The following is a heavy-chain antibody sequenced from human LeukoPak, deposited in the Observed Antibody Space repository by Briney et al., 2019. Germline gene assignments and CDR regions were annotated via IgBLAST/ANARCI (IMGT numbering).Heavy chain of an antibody. CDR1: GGSFSGYY. Sequence: SETLSLTCAVYGGSFSGYYWSWIRQPPGKGLEWIGEINHSGSTNYNPSLKSRVTISVDTSKNQFSLKLSSVPAADTAVYYCAGSEGIAAAGTRGGSFDYWGQGTLVTVSS. D-gene: IGHD6-13*01. V-gene: IGHV4-34*01. J-gene: IGHJ4*02. CDR2: INHSGST. CDR3: AGSEGIAAAGTRGGSFDY.